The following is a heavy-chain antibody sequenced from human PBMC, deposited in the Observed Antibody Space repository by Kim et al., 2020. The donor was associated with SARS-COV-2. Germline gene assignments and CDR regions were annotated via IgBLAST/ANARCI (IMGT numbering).Heavy chain of an antibody. CDR3: ARDLYYSHDAFDI. V-gene: IGHV3-21*01. J-gene: IGHJ3*02. Sequence: GGSLRLSCAASGFTFSSYSMNWVRQAPGKGLEWVSSISSSSSYIYYADSVKGRFTISRDNAKNSLYLQMNSLSAEYTAVYYCARDLYYSHDAFDIWGQGTMVTVSS. CDR2: ISSSSSYI. CDR1: GFTFSSYS. D-gene: IGHD3-10*01.